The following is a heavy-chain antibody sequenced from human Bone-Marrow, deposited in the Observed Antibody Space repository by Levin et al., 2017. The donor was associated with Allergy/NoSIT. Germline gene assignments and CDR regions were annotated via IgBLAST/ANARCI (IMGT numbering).Heavy chain of an antibody. Sequence: PGGSLRLSCKTSGSNFGDYWIHWVRQAPGQGLEWMGRISPKTGGTTFAQQFQGRVTVTTDTSINTAYRPTAYMELNSLRPDDTAVYYCAKEGDYSAYGEQFAFDVWGQGTLVTVSS. D-gene: IGHD5-12*01. CDR3: AKEGDYSAYGEQFAFDV. V-gene: IGHV1-2*06. J-gene: IGHJ3*01. CDR2: ISPKTGGT. CDR1: GSNFGDYW.